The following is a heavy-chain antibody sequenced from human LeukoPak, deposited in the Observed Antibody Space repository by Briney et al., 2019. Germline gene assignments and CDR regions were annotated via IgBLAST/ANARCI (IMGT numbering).Heavy chain of an antibody. D-gene: IGHD3-22*01. CDR3: ARDRHKYNYDSGGYPPY. CDR2: IYSGDNT. Sequence: GGSLRLSCAASGFTVSSNYMSWVRQAPGKGLEWVSVIYSGDNTYYADSVKGRFTISRDNSKNTLYLHMNSLRAEDTAVYYCARDRHKYNYDSGGYPPYWGQGTLVTVSS. V-gene: IGHV3-53*01. CDR1: GFTVSSNY. J-gene: IGHJ4*02.